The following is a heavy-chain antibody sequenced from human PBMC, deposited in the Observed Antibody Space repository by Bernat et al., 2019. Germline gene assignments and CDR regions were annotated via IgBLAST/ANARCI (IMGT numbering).Heavy chain of an antibody. D-gene: IGHD2-2*01. J-gene: IGHJ4*02. CDR1: GYTFTSYD. Sequence: QVQLVQSGAEVKKPGASVKVSCKASGYTFTSYDMHWVRQAPGQGLEWMGIINPSGGSTSYAQKFQGRVTIPRDTSTSTVYMELSSLRSEDTAVYYCARTMGRYCSSTSCEFDYWGQGTLVTVSS. V-gene: IGHV1-46*01. CDR3: ARTMGRYCSSTSCEFDY. CDR2: INPSGGST.